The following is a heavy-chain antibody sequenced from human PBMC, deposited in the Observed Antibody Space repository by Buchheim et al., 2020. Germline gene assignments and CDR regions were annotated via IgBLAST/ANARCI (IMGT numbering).Heavy chain of an antibody. D-gene: IGHD5-18*01. CDR3: ARDSGYRSEY. CDR2: IDHSGFT. CDR1: GDSVSNGNW. J-gene: IGHJ4*02. V-gene: IGHV4-4*02. Sequence: QVQLQESGPGLVKPSGTLSLTCAVSGDSVSNGNWWNWVRQPPGKGLEWIGEIDHSGFTKYNPSLKSRVTIELHKPKNQFSLKLTSVTAADTAVYYCARDSGYRSEYCGQGTL.